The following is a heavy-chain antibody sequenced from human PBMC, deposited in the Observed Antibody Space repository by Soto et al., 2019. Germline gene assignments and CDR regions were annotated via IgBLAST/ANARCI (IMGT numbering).Heavy chain of an antibody. Sequence: QVQLVQSGAEVKKPGASVKVSCKASGYTFSSYAVQWVRQAPGQSLEWIGWIHAGNGDTKYSQKFHGRVTLTRDTPANTAYMDLSSVRSEDTAVYYCARVPRYTSDIVEVPAVMFDDWFVPWGQGTLVTVSS. D-gene: IGHD2-2*01. J-gene: IGHJ5*02. CDR3: ARVPRYTSDIVEVPAVMFDDWFVP. CDR1: GYTFSSYA. V-gene: IGHV1-3*01. CDR2: IHAGNGDT.